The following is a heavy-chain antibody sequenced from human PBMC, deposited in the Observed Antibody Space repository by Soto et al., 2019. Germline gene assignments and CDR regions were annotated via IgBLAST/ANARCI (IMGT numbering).Heavy chain of an antibody. V-gene: IGHV4-59*01. J-gene: IGHJ6*02. Sequence: SETLSLTCTVSGGSISSYYWSWIRQPPGKGLEWIGYIYYSGSTNYNPSLKSRVTISVDTSKNQFSLKLSSVTAADTAVYYRAREGVSGSYSRFAYYYYGMDVWGQGTTVTVSS. CDR3: AREGVSGSYSRFAYYYYGMDV. D-gene: IGHD1-26*01. CDR1: GGSISSYY. CDR2: IYYSGST.